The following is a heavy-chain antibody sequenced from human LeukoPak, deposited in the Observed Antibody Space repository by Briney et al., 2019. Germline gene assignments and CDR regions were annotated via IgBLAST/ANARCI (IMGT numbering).Heavy chain of an antibody. CDR1: GFTFSSYA. CDR3: AKGEGYSGYDSAFDY. J-gene: IGHJ4*02. CDR2: ISGSGGST. Sequence: GGTLRLSCAASGFTFSSYAMSWVRQAPGKGLEWVSAISGSGGSTYYADSVKGRFTISRDNSKNTLYLQMNSLRAEDTAVYYCAKGEGYSGYDSAFDYWGQGTLVTVSS. V-gene: IGHV3-23*01. D-gene: IGHD5-12*01.